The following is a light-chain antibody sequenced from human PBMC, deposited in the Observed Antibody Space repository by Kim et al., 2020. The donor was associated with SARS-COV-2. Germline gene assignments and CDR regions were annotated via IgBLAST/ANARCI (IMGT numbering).Light chain of an antibody. CDR2: KAS. J-gene: IGKJ2*01. CDR3: QQHKDFPFT. V-gene: IGKV1-5*03. Sequence: DIQMTHSPSTLSASVGDSVTITCRASQSIDSRLAWYQQKPGRAPKLLIYKASNLESGVPSRFSGSGSGTEFTLTISSLQPDDFATYYCQQHKDFPFTFGQGTKLEI. CDR1: QSIDSR.